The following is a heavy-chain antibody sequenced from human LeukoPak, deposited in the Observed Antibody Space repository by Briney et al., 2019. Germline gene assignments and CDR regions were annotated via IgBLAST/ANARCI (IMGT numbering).Heavy chain of an antibody. J-gene: IGHJ4*02. Sequence: GGSLRLSCAASGFTFSSYWMSWVRQAPGKGLEWVANIKQDGSAKIYVDSVKGRFTLSRDNAKNTLYLQMNSLRAEDTAIYYCARDIAAAVDYWGQGTLVTVSS. CDR1: GFTFSSYW. V-gene: IGHV3-7*01. CDR3: ARDIAAAVDY. CDR2: IKQDGSAK. D-gene: IGHD6-13*01.